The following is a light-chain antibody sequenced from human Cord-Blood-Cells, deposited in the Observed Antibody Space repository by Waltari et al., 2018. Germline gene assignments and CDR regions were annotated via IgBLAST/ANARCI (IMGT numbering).Light chain of an antibody. CDR1: SSNIGSNT. J-gene: IGLJ3*02. CDR3: AAWDDSLNGPV. V-gene: IGLV1-44*01. Sequence: QSVLTQPPSASWTPGQRVTISCSGSSSNIGSNTVNCYQQLPGTAPKLLIYSNTQRPSGVPDRFSGSKSGTSASLAISGLQSEDEADYYCAAWDDSLNGPVFGGGTKLTVL. CDR2: SNT.